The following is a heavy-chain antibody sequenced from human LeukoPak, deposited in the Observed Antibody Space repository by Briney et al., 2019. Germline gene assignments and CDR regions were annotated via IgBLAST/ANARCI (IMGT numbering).Heavy chain of an antibody. Sequence: PGGSLRLSCAVSGFTFSSYGMHWVRQAPGKGLEWVAVISYDGSNKYYAESVKGRFTISRDNSKNTLYLQLNSLRPDDTAVYYCARDQLAYSGYDTLFDYWGQGTLVTVSS. J-gene: IGHJ4*02. CDR3: ARDQLAYSGYDTLFDY. CDR1: GFTFSSYG. D-gene: IGHD5-12*01. CDR2: ISYDGSNK. V-gene: IGHV3-30*03.